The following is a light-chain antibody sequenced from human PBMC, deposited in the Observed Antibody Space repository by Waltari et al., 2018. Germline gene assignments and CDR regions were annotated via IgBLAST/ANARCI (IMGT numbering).Light chain of an antibody. Sequence: QSALTQPRPVSGSPGQSVTISCTGTSNDVVGYNYVPWYQQHPDKAPKLISYDINKRPSGVPDRFSGSKSGNTASLTISGLQAEDEADYYCCSYVGSNTYWVFGGGTKLTVL. CDR1: SNDVVGYNY. J-gene: IGLJ3*02. CDR2: DIN. CDR3: CSYVGSNTYWV. V-gene: IGLV2-11*01.